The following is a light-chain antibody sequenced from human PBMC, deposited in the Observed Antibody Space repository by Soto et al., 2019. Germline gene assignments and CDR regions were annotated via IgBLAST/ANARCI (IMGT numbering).Light chain of an antibody. CDR2: IAS. CDR3: LQHYNYPRM. J-gene: IGKJ1*01. Sequence: DIQMTQSPSVVSASVGDRVTITCRASQGISNYLAWFQQKPGKVPKRLIYIASTLQSGVPSRFSGSGSGTEFNITISSLQPEDFATYNCLQHYNYPRMFGQGTKVDIK. CDR1: QGISNY. V-gene: IGKV1-17*03.